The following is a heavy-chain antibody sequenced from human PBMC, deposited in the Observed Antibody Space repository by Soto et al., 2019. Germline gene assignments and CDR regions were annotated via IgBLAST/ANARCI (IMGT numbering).Heavy chain of an antibody. CDR3: ARGLILWFGELSRRGGYYYYMDV. CDR1: GGSFSGYQ. D-gene: IGHD3-10*01. J-gene: IGHJ6*03. Sequence: QVQLQQWGAGLLKPSETLSLTCAVYGGSFSGYQWTWIRQTPGKGLEWIGEINDSGNINYNPSPKSRVTILLDTAKKQISLKLSSVTAADSAIYYCARGLILWFGELSRRGGYYYYMDVWGKGTTVTVSS. V-gene: IGHV4-34*01. CDR2: INDSGNI.